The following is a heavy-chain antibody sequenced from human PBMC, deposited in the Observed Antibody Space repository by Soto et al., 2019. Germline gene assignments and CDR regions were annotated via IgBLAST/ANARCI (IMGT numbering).Heavy chain of an antibody. CDR3: ARVEWANGPQLGDAFDI. CDR2: IKQDGSEK. V-gene: IGHV3-7*01. CDR1: GFTFSSYW. D-gene: IGHD2-8*01. Sequence: GGSLRLSCAASGFTFSSYWMSWVRQAPGKGLEWVANIKQDGSEKYYVDSVKGRFTISRDNAKNSLYLQMNSLRAEDTAVYYCARVEWANGPQLGDAFDIWGQGTMVTVSS. J-gene: IGHJ3*02.